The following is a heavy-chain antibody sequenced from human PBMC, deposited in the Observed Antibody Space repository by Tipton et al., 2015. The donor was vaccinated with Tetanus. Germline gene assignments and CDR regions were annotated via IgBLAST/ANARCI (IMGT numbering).Heavy chain of an antibody. Sequence: TLSLTCTVSGGSISSYYWTWIRQPPGRGLEWIGYVQYSGSTNYSPSLRSRVTLSVDTSKNQFSLKLSSVTAADTAVYYCARIGWLQQNKPAFDIWGQGTVVTVSS. J-gene: IGHJ3*02. CDR2: VQYSGST. V-gene: IGHV4-59*07. CDR1: GGSISSYY. D-gene: IGHD6-19*01. CDR3: ARIGWLQQNKPAFDI.